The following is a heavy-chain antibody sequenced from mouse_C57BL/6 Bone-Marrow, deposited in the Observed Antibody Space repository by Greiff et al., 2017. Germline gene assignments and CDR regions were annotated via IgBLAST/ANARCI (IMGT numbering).Heavy chain of an antibody. CDR1: GYAFSSSW. V-gene: IGHV1-82*01. D-gene: IGHD4-1*01. Sequence: QVQLQQSGPELVKPGASVKISCKASGYAFSSSWMNWVKQRPGKGLEWIGRIYPGDGDTNYNGKFKGKATLTADKSSSTAYMQLSSLTSEDSAVYYCANLGPWFAYWGQGTLVTVSA. CDR2: IYPGDGDT. J-gene: IGHJ3*01. CDR3: ANLGPWFAY.